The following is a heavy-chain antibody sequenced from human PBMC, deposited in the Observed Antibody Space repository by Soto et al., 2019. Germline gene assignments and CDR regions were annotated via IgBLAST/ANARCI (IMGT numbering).Heavy chain of an antibody. CDR2: IYWDDDK. V-gene: IGHV2-5*02. J-gene: IGHJ4*02. CDR1: GFSLTTNGEA. D-gene: IGHD3-10*01. CDR3: AHKMVRGQSFDY. Sequence: QITLEESGPPLVKPTQTLTLTCTFSGFSLTTNGEAVAWIRQPPGKALEWLALIYWDDDKLYSPSLKSRLTITKDTSKNQVVFTLTNMDSVDTGTYYCAHKMVRGQSFDYWGQGTLVTVSP.